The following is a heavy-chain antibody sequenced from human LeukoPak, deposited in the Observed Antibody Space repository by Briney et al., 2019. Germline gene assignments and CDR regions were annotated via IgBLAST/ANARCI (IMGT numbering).Heavy chain of an antibody. V-gene: IGHV4-59*01. Sequence: SETLSLTCTVSGGSINGYYWTWIRQPPGKGLEWIGQIHYSGKADYNPSLRSRITISVDTSKNQMSLKLSSVTAADTAVYYDMGVWGQGTTVTVS. CDR3: MGV. CDR2: IHYSGKA. J-gene: IGHJ6*02. CDR1: GGSINGYY.